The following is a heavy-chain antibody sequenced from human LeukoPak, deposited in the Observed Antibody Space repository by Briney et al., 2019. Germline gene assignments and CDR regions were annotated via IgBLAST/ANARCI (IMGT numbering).Heavy chain of an antibody. CDR1: GLTFSTYW. J-gene: IGHJ4*02. V-gene: IGHV3-7*03. D-gene: IGHD3-16*01. Sequence: GGSLRLSCVASGLTFSTYWMSWVRQTPGKRLEWVANIKPDGSEKYYVDSVKGRFTISRDNAKNSLYLQVNSLRAEDTAVYYCVRDWGGGPEGGQGPLVTVS. CDR2: IKPDGSEK. CDR3: VRDWGGGPE.